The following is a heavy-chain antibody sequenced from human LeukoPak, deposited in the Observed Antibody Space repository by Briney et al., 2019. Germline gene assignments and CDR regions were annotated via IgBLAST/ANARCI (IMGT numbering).Heavy chain of an antibody. J-gene: IGHJ6*02. V-gene: IGHV3-20*04. D-gene: IGHD1-26*01. Sequence: GGSLRLSCAASGFIFDDYGMSWVRQAPGKGLEWVCGINWNGGSTGYADSVKGRFTISKDNAKNSLYLQMNSLRAEDTALYYCARVGAVYYYYYGMDVWGQGTTVTVSS. CDR1: GFIFDDYG. CDR2: INWNGGST. CDR3: ARVGAVYYYYYGMDV.